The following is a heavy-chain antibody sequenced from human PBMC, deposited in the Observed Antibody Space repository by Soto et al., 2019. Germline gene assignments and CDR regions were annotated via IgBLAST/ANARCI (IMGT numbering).Heavy chain of an antibody. Sequence: GGSLRLSCAASGFTFSSYAMSWVRQAPGKGLEWVSAISGSGGSTYYADSVKGRFTISRDNSKNTLYLQMNSLRAEDTAVYYCAKDVDFWSGYYYFDYWGQGTLVTVSS. CDR3: AKDVDFWSGYYYFDY. D-gene: IGHD3-3*01. J-gene: IGHJ4*02. CDR1: GFTFSSYA. V-gene: IGHV3-23*01. CDR2: ISGSGGST.